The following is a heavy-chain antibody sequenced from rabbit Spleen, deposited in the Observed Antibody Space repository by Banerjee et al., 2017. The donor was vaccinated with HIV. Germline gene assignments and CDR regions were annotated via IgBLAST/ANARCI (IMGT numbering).Heavy chain of an antibody. CDR1: GFSFSTGYD. J-gene: IGHJ4*01. D-gene: IGHD1-1*01. CDR3: TRDDGSGHYIDGYFNL. V-gene: IGHV1S40*01. Sequence: QQLEESGGGLVKPGASLTLICTASGFSFSTGYDMSWVRQAPGKGLEWIGFIYTGNGKNYYASWAKGRFTISKTSSTTVTLQVTSLTAADTATYFCTRDDGSGHYIDGYFNLWGQGTLVTVS. CDR2: IYTGNGKN.